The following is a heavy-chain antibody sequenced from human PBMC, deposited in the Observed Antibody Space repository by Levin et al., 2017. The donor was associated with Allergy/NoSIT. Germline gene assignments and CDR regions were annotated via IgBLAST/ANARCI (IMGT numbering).Heavy chain of an antibody. Sequence: PPGGSLRLSCAASGFTFDDYAMHWVRQAPGKGLEWVSGISWNSGSIGYADSVKGRFTISRDNAKNSLYLQMNSLRAEDTALYYCAKDTVADYGGFFDYWGQGTLVTVSS. J-gene: IGHJ4*02. V-gene: IGHV3-9*01. CDR3: AKDTVADYGGFFDY. CDR1: GFTFDDYA. D-gene: IGHD4-23*01. CDR2: ISWNSGSI.